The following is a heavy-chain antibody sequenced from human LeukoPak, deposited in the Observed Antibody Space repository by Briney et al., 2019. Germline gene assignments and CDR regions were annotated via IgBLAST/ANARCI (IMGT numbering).Heavy chain of an antibody. V-gene: IGHV3-49*03. J-gene: IGHJ4*02. CDR3: TRSPYYYDSSGYLAY. D-gene: IGHD3-22*01. CDR2: IRSKAYGRTT. CDR1: GFTFGEYA. Sequence: GGSLRLSCTASGFTFGEYAMSWFRQAPGKGLEWVGFIRSKAYGRTTEYAASVKGRFTISRDDSKSIAYLQMNSLKTEDTAVYYCTRSPYYYDSSGYLAYWGQGTLVTVSS.